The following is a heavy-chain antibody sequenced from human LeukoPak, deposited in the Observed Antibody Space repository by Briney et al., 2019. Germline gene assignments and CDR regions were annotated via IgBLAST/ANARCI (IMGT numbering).Heavy chain of an antibody. CDR3: ARRYSH. D-gene: IGHD6-13*01. J-gene: IGHJ4*02. Sequence: GGSLRLSCAASGFTFSSYGMSWVRQAPGKGLEWVSYISSSSSTIYYADSVKGRFTISRDNAKNSLYLQMNSLRAEDTAVYYCARRYSHWGQGTLVTVSS. V-gene: IGHV3-48*01. CDR2: ISSSSSTI. CDR1: GFTFSSYG.